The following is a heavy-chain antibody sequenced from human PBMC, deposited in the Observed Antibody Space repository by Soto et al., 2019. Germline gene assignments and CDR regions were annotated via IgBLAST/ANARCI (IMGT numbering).Heavy chain of an antibody. CDR1: GFSLNTAGMG. D-gene: IGHD1-7*01. CDR3: APRYNWNYITPFDY. J-gene: IGHJ4*02. CDR2: IYWNDDG. Sequence: QITLKESGPTLVKPTQTLTLTCSFSGFSLNTAGMGVGWIRQPPGKSLEWLALIYWNDDGRYNPSLKSRLTISHDSSKNQVVLTMTNMDPVDTATYSCAPRYNWNYITPFDYWGRGILVSVSS. V-gene: IGHV2-5*01.